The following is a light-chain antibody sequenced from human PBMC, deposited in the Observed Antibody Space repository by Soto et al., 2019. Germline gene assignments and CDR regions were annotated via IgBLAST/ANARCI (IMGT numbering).Light chain of an antibody. Sequence: DIQMTQSTTTLSASIGDRVTITCRASQYMSDWMAWYQQKPGKVPKLLISKASYLESGLSLMFSGSGSGREFTRTSSSLQPDDFATYYRQQYSSYPWKFGQVTKVEVK. V-gene: IGKV1-5*03. CDR2: KAS. CDR3: QQYSSYPWK. J-gene: IGKJ1*01. CDR1: QYMSDW.